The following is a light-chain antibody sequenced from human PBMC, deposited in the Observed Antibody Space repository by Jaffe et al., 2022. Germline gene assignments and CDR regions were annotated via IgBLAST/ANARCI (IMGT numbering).Light chain of an antibody. V-gene: IGLV8-61*01. CDR1: SGSVSTSNY. CDR2: TTN. J-gene: IGLJ2*01. Sequence: QTVVTQEPSFSVSPGGTVTLTCGLSSGSVSTSNYPSWYQQTPGQAPRTLIYTTNTRSSGVPDRFSGSILGNKAALTITGAQADDESDYYCVLYMSGGISIFGGGTKLTVL. CDR3: VLYMSGGISI.